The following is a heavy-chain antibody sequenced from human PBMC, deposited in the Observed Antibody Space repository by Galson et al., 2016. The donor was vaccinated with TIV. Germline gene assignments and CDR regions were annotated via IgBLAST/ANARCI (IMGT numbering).Heavy chain of an antibody. CDR3: AHRGDGHNKSFEY. Sequence: PALVKPTQTLTLTCSFSGFSLTTSGVGVGWIRQPPRKALEWLGFIYWDDRKLYSPSLKNRLTITRDTSKNQVVLTMPSMDPVDTATYYCAHRGDGHNKSFEYWGQGTLVTLSP. J-gene: IGHJ4*02. CDR2: IYWDDRK. V-gene: IGHV2-5*02. D-gene: IGHD5-24*01. CDR1: GFSLTTSGVG.